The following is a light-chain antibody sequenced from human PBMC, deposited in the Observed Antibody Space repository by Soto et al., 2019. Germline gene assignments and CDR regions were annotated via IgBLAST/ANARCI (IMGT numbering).Light chain of an antibody. J-gene: IGLJ1*01. CDR2: EVS. CDR1: SSDVGGFQY. CDR3: SSYTDTNTFV. Sequence: ALTHPPSASWSPGQSVTISCTGTSSDVGGFQYVSWYQQHPGKAPKVMIYEVSQRPSGVPDRFSGSKSGNTASLTVSGLQAEDEADYYCSSYTDTNTFVFGTGTKVTVL. V-gene: IGLV2-8*01.